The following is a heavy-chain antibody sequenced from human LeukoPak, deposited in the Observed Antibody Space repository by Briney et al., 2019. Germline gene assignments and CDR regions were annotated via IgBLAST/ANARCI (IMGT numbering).Heavy chain of an antibody. CDR3: AIAPYSSSY. V-gene: IGHV1-18*01. J-gene: IGHJ4*02. D-gene: IGHD6-13*01. CDR2: INAYNGNT. Sequence: ASVTVSCKASGYTFTSYGISWVRQAPGQGLEWMGWINAYNGNTNDAQKLHGTVTITTDTSTSTAYMELRSLRSDNTAAYYCAIAPYSSSYWGQGTLVTVSS. CDR1: GYTFTSYG.